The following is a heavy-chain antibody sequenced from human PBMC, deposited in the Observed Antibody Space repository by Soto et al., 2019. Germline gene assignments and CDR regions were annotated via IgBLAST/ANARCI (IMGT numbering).Heavy chain of an antibody. D-gene: IGHD3-22*01. CDR3: AKGGALDSSAYYYAGRPYFDY. Sequence: SETLSLTCIVSGGSISNDFWSWIRQPPGKGLEWIGYFYNSGSTNYNPSLKSRVTISVDTSENQFSLKLSSVTAADTAVYYCAKGGALDSSAYYYAGRPYFDYWGQGTLVTVSS. CDR2: FYNSGST. J-gene: IGHJ4*02. V-gene: IGHV4-59*01. CDR1: GGSISNDF.